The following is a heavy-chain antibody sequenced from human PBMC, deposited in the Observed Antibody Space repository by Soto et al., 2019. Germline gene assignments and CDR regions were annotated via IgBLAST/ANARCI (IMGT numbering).Heavy chain of an antibody. J-gene: IGHJ4*02. CDR3: AKGVFYYDSSGYDLFDY. CDR1: GFTFDDYA. CDR2: ISWNSGSI. Sequence: EVQLVESGGGLVQPGRSLRLSCAASGFTFDDYAMHWVRQAPGKGLEWVSGISWNSGSIGYADSVKGRFTISRDNAKHSLYLQINSLRAEDTALYYCAKGVFYYDSSGYDLFDYWGQGTLVTVSS. V-gene: IGHV3-9*01. D-gene: IGHD3-22*01.